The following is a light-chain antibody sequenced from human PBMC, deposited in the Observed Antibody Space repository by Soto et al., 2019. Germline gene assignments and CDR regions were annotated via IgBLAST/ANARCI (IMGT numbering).Light chain of an antibody. Sequence: DIQMTQSPSTLSASVGDRVTITCRASQSISSWLAWYQQKPGKAPKLLIYDASSLESGVPSRFSGSESGTEFTLTISSLKPDDFATHYCQQYNNWWTFGQGTKV. V-gene: IGKV1-5*01. CDR3: QQYNNWWT. CDR1: QSISSW. J-gene: IGKJ1*01. CDR2: DAS.